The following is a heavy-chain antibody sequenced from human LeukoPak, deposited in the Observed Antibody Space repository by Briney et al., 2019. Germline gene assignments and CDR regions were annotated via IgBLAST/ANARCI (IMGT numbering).Heavy chain of an antibody. D-gene: IGHD3-3*01. CDR1: GFTFSSYA. CDR2: ISGSGGST. Sequence: GGSLRLSCAASGFTFSSYAMSWVRQAPGKGLEWVSAISGSGGSTYYADSVRGRFTISRDNSKNTLYLQMHSLRAEDTAVYYCAKDRVITIFGERYFDYWGQGTLVTVSS. J-gene: IGHJ4*02. V-gene: IGHV3-23*01. CDR3: AKDRVITIFGERYFDY.